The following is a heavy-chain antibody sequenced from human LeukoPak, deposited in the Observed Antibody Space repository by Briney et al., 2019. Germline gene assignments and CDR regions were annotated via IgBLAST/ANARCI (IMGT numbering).Heavy chain of an antibody. D-gene: IGHD3-10*01. Sequence: PGGSLRLSCAASGFTFSSYWMSWVRQAPGKGLEWVANIKQDGSEKYYVDSVKGRFTISRDNAKNSLYLQMNSLRAEDTAVYYCAKMAHYYDSGNYYNVGFDYWGQGTLVTVSS. J-gene: IGHJ4*02. V-gene: IGHV3-7*01. CDR3: AKMAHYYDSGNYYNVGFDY. CDR1: GFTFSSYW. CDR2: IKQDGSEK.